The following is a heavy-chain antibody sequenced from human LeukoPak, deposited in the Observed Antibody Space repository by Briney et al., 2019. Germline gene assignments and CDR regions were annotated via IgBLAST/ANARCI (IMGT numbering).Heavy chain of an antibody. Sequence: SETLSLTCTVSGGSISSYYWSWIRQPPGKGLEWIGHIYYSGNTNYNPSLKSRVTISVDTSKNQFSLKLSSVTAVDTAVYYCAREGIAAAGGPDYWGQGTLVTVSS. CDR1: GGSISSYY. CDR2: IYYSGNT. J-gene: IGHJ4*02. CDR3: AREGIAAAGGPDY. V-gene: IGHV4-59*01. D-gene: IGHD6-13*01.